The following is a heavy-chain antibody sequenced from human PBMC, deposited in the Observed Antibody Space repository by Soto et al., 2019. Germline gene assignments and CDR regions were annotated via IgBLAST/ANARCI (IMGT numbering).Heavy chain of an antibody. CDR3: ATGPYYSSSWYYFDY. CDR2: FDPEDGET. J-gene: IGHJ4*02. Sequence: ASVKVSCKVSGYTLTEVSMHWVRQAPGKGLEWMGGFDPEDGETIYAQKFQGRVTMTEDTSTDTAYMELSSLRSEDTAVYYCATGPYYSSSWYYFDYWGQGTLVTVSS. CDR1: GYTLTEVS. D-gene: IGHD6-13*01. V-gene: IGHV1-24*01.